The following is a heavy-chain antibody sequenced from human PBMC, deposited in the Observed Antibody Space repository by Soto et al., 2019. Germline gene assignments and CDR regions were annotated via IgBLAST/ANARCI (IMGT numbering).Heavy chain of an antibody. D-gene: IGHD3-10*01. Sequence: GSLRLSCAASGFTFSSYSMNWVRQAPGKGLEWVSSISSSSSYIYYADSVKGRFTISRDNAKNSLYLQMNSLRAEDTAVYYCARLAGLRPPGAFDIWGQGTMVTVSS. J-gene: IGHJ3*02. CDR1: GFTFSSYS. CDR3: ARLAGLRPPGAFDI. CDR2: ISSSSSYI. V-gene: IGHV3-21*01.